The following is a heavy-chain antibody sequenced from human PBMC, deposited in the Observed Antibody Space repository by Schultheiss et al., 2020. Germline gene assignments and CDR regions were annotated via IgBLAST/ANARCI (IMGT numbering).Heavy chain of an antibody. CDR1: GYSFTTYW. V-gene: IGHV5-51*01. CDR3: ARVYDSSGYYNYFDY. J-gene: IGHJ4*02. Sequence: GESLKISCKGSGYSFTTYWIAWVRQTPGKGLEWMGIIYPDDSDTKYSPSFRGQVTISADKSISTAYLQWSSLKASDTAMYYCARVYDSSGYYNYFDYWGQGTLVTVSS. D-gene: IGHD3-22*01. CDR2: IYPDDSDT.